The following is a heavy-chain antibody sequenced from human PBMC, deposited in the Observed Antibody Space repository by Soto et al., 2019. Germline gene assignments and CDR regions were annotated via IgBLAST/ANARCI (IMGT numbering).Heavy chain of an antibody. Sequence: QVQLVQSGAEVKKPGASVKVSCEASGYTFTGYYIHWVRQAPGQGLEWMGWINPDSGVTKYAQKVQGRVTMTGDTSISTAYMELSRLTSDDTAVYYFARDTGRSLASARFDDWGQGTLVTVSS. V-gene: IGHV1-2*02. CDR1: GYTFTGYY. J-gene: IGHJ4*02. D-gene: IGHD2-8*02. CDR3: ARDTGRSLASARFDD. CDR2: INPDSGVT.